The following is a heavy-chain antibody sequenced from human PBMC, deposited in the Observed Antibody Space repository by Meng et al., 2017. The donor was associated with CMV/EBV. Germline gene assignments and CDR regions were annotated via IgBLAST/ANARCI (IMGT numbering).Heavy chain of an antibody. CDR1: GFIFSDYY. Sequence: GESLKISCAASGFIFSDYYMSWIRQAPGKGLEWVSYISSRGSSIYYADSVKGRFTISRDNSKNTLYLQMNSLRAEDTAVYYCAKIASDYYDSSGCFDYWGQGTLVTVSS. CDR2: ISSRGSSI. D-gene: IGHD3-22*01. J-gene: IGHJ4*02. CDR3: AKIASDYYDSSGCFDY. V-gene: IGHV3-11*01.